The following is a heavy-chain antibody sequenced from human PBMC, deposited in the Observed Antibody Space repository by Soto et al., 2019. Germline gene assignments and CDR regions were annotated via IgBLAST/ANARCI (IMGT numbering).Heavy chain of an antibody. J-gene: IGHJ6*04. D-gene: IGHD1-26*01. CDR1: GGSISSSNW. Sequence: QVQLQESGPGLVKPSGTLSLTCAVSGGSISSSNWWSWVRQPPGKGLGWIGEIYHSGSTNYNPSLKCRVPISVDKSKNQFSLKLSSVTAADTAVYYCARVSGSYYYGMDVWGKGTTVTVSS. CDR3: ARVSGSYYYGMDV. V-gene: IGHV4-4*02. CDR2: IYHSGST.